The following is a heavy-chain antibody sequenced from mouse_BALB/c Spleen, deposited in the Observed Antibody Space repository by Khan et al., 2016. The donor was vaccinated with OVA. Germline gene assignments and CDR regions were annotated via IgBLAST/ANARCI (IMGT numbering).Heavy chain of an antibody. V-gene: IGHV1-7*01. Sequence: QIQLVQSGAELAKPGASVKMSCKASGYTFINYWILWVKQRPGQGLEWIGYINPSTGYTEYKQNFKDKATLNADKSSSTAYMQLSSLTSEDSAVYYCARRGLRWDFDYWGQGTTLTVSS. J-gene: IGHJ2*01. D-gene: IGHD1-1*01. CDR3: ARRGLRWDFDY. CDR2: INPSTGYT. CDR1: GYTFINYW.